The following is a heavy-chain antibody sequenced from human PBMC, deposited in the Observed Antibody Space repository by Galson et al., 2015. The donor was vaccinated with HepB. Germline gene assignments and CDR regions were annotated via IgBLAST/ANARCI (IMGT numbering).Heavy chain of an antibody. CDR1: GFTFSSHA. V-gene: IGHV3-23*01. D-gene: IGHD3-10*01. J-gene: IGHJ4*02. CDR3: AKVQLLWFGELSSHSDH. Sequence: SLRLSCAASGFTFSSHAMSWVRQAPGKGLEWVSAISGSGGSTYYADSVKGRFTMSRDNSKNTLYLQMNSLRAEDTAVYYCAKVQLLWFGELSSHSDHWGQGTLVTVSS. CDR2: ISGSGGST.